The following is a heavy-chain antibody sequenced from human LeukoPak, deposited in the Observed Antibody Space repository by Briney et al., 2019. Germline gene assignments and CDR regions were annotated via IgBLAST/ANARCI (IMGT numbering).Heavy chain of an antibody. CDR2: IYNSGST. Sequence: SETLSLTCTVSGGSINNYYWSWIRQPPGKGLEWIAYIYNSGSTSYNPSLKSRVTISVDTSKNQFSLRLNSVTAADTAVYYCATLVGYCSAVSCNDFWSKGTLVTVSS. D-gene: IGHD2-15*01. J-gene: IGHJ4*02. CDR3: ATLVGYCSAVSCNDF. V-gene: IGHV4-59*01. CDR1: GGSINNYY.